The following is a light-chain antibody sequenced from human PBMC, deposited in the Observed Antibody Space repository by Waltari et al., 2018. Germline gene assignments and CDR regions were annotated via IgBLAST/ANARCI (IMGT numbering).Light chain of an antibody. CDR3: CSYAGTYSLI. CDR2: DVS. V-gene: IGLV2-11*01. CDR1: STHVGGYDH. J-gene: IGLJ2*01. Sequence: QSALTQPRSVSGSPGLSVTLSCTGTSTHVGGYDHFSWYHQHPGKAPKLMIHDVSRRPSGVPDRFSGSKSGNTASLTIFGLQAEDEADYYCCSYAGTYSLIFGGGTKVIVL.